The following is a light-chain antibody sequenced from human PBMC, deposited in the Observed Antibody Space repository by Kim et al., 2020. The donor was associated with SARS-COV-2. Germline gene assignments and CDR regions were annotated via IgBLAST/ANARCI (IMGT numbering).Light chain of an antibody. V-gene: IGKV1-5*03. CDR1: QSISNW. CDR3: QQYHSYSLT. Sequence: ACVGDRVIITCRASQSISNWLAWYQQKPGKAPKLLIYKASTLESGVPPRFSGSESGTEFTLTISSLQPDDSATYYCQQYHSYSLTFGGGTKVDIK. J-gene: IGKJ4*01. CDR2: KAS.